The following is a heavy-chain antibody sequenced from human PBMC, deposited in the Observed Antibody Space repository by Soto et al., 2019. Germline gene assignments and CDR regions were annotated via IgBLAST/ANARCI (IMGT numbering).Heavy chain of an antibody. CDR1: GISIVGYS. CDR3: TVLGEFQSYYYGMNV. Sequence: PSETLSLTCNVSGISIVGYSWSWIRQPAGKGLEWLGRIYASGSTNYNPSLKSRVTISVDTSKNQFSLKVTSVTAADTAVYYCTVLGEFQSYYYGMNVWGQGTAVTVSS. D-gene: IGHD3-10*01. J-gene: IGHJ6*02. CDR2: IYASGST. V-gene: IGHV4-4*07.